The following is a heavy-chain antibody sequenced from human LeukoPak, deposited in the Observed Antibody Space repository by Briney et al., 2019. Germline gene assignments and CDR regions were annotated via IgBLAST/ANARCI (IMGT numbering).Heavy chain of an antibody. CDR1: GGTFSSSD. Sequence: GASVKVSCKASGGTFSSSDINWVRQAAGQGLEWMGWMNPNRGSTGYAQKFQGRVTMTRDTSINTAYMELSSLRVEDTAVYYCARDKRGQAAADDPFDIWGQGTMVTVSS. D-gene: IGHD6-13*01. CDR3: ARDKRGQAAADDPFDI. V-gene: IGHV1-8*02. CDR2: MNPNRGST. J-gene: IGHJ3*02.